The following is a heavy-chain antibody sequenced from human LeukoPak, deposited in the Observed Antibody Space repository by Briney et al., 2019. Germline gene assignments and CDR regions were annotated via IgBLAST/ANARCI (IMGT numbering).Heavy chain of an antibody. CDR3: ARDIVATTPYFDY. Sequence: ASVKVSCKASGYTFTGYYMRWVRQAPGQGLEWMGWINPNSGGTNYAQKFQGRVTMTRDTSISTAYMELSRLRSGDTAVYYCARDIVATTPYFDYWGQGTLVTVSS. CDR2: INPNSGGT. CDR1: GYTFTGYY. D-gene: IGHD5-12*01. J-gene: IGHJ4*02. V-gene: IGHV1-2*02.